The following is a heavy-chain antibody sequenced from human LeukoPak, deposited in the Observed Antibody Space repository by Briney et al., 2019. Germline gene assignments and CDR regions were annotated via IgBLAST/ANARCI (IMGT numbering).Heavy chain of an antibody. V-gene: IGHV4-59*01. J-gene: IGHJ3*02. CDR3: VRGGLDSSGYWAAFDI. CDR1: GGSISSYY. Sequence: SETLSLTCTVSGGSISSYYWSWIRQPPGKGLEWIGYIYYSGSTNYNPSLKSRVTISVDTSKNQFSLKLSSVTAADTAVYYCVRGGLDSSGYWAAFDIWGQGTMVTVSS. D-gene: IGHD3-22*01. CDR2: IYYSGST.